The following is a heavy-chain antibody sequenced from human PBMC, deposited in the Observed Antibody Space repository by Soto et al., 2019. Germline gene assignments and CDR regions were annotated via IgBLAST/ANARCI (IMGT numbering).Heavy chain of an antibody. CDR1: GFTFSSYG. V-gene: IGHV3-30*18. CDR3: AKDRDSSGWTDLGY. Sequence: QVQLVESGGGVVQPGRSLRLSCAASGFTFSSYGMHWVRQAPGKGLEWVAVISYDGSNKYYADSVKGRFTISRDNSKNTLYLQMNSLRAEDPAVYYCAKDRDSSGWTDLGYWGQGTLVTVSS. CDR2: ISYDGSNK. J-gene: IGHJ4*02. D-gene: IGHD6-19*01.